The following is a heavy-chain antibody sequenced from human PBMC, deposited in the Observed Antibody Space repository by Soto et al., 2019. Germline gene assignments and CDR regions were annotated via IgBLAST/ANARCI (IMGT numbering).Heavy chain of an antibody. Sequence: RLVESGGGLVKRGGSLRLSCAASGFTFSTYSMNWVRQAPGKGLEWISYITSGSTTIFYADSVKGRFTISRDNAKNSLYLQMNSLRDEDTAVYYCARDNGLAGSFDPWGQGTLVIVSS. J-gene: IGHJ5*02. V-gene: IGHV3-48*02. CDR3: ARDNGLAGSFDP. CDR2: ITSGSTTI. CDR1: GFTFSTYS. D-gene: IGHD6-13*01.